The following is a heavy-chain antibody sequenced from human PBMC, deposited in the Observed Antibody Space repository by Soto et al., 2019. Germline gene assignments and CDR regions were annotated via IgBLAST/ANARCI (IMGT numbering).Heavy chain of an antibody. J-gene: IGHJ4*02. CDR3: ATVTKYGSGSYYDY. Sequence: PGGSLSLSCASSRFTFSSSSMILVRPAPGKGLEWVSTVSGSGASTFYADSVKGRFTISRDNSRNTLYLQMNSLRAEDTAVYYCATVTKYGSGSYYDYWGQGTLVTVSS. CDR2: VSGSGAST. D-gene: IGHD3-10*01. CDR1: RFTFSSSS. V-gene: IGHV3-23*01.